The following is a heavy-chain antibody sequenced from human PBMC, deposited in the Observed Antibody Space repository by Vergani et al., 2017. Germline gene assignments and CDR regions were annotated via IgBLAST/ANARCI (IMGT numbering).Heavy chain of an antibody. CDR1: GFTFSSYW. CDR2: ISWNSGSI. D-gene: IGHD3-22*01. V-gene: IGHV3-74*01. CDR3: AKEGVHYYDSSGYYDY. J-gene: IGHJ4*02. Sequence: EVQLVESGGGLVQPGGSLRLSCAASGFTFSSYWMHWVRQAPGKGLVWVSGISWNSGSIGYADSVKGRFTISRDNAKNSLYLQMNSLRAEDTALYYCAKEGVHYYDSSGYYDYWGQGTLVTVSS.